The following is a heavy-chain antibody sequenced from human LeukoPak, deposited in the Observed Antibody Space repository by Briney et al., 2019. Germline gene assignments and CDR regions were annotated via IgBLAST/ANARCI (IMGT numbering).Heavy chain of an antibody. V-gene: IGHV1-2*06. CDR3: ARAGGYPTGWFDP. Sequence: ASVKVSCKASGYTFTGYYMHWVRQAPGQGLEWMGRINPNSGGTNYAQKFQGRVTMTRDTSISTAYMGLSRLRSDDTAVYYCARAGGYPTGWFDPWGQGTLVTVSS. CDR1: GYTFTGYY. J-gene: IGHJ5*02. D-gene: IGHD1-26*01. CDR2: INPNSGGT.